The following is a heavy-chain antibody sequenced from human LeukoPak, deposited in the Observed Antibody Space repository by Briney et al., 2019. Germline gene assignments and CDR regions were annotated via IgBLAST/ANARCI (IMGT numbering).Heavy chain of an antibody. J-gene: IGHJ4*02. CDR1: GGSISSYY. CDR3: AREDYYGHDY. CDR2: IYYSGST. V-gene: IGHV4-59*12. Sequence: SETLSLTCTVSGGSISSYYWSWIRQPPGKGLEWIGYIYYSGSTNYNPSLKSRVTISVDTSKNQFSLKLSSVTAADTAVYYCAREDYYGHDYWGQGTLVTVSS. D-gene: IGHD3-10*01.